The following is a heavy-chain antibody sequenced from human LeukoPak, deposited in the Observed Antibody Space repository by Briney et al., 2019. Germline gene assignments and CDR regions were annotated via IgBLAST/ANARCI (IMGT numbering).Heavy chain of an antibody. CDR1: GFTFSSYD. D-gene: IGHD4-17*01. V-gene: IGHV3-13*01. CDR3: ARGDYGDYFGYYYYGMDV. J-gene: IGHJ6*02. Sequence: GGSLRLSCAASGFTFSSYDMHWVRQATGKGLEWFSAIGTAGDTYYPGSVKGRFTISRENAKNSLYLQMNSLRAGDTAVYYCARGDYGDYFGYYYYGMDVWGQGTTVTVSS. CDR2: IGTAGDT.